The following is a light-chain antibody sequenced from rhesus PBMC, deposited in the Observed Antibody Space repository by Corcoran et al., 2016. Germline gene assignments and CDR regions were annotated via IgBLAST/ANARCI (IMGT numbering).Light chain of an antibody. V-gene: IGKV1-44*02. CDR3: QQHNRHPLT. CDR2: AAS. CDR1: QTISSY. Sequence: DIQMTQSPSSLSASVGDRVTITCRASQTISSYLAWYQQKPGKVPKLLIYAASSLESGVPSRFSGIGSGTEFTLTISSLQPEDFATYYCQQHNRHPLTFGGGTKVEIK. J-gene: IGKJ4*01.